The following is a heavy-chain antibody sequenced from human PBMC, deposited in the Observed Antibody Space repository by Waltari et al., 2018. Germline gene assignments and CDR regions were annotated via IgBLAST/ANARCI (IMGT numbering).Heavy chain of an antibody. CDR2: IYYSGST. D-gene: IGHD3-16*02. Sequence: QVQLQESGPGLVKPSETLSLTCTVSGGSISSHYWSWIRQPPGKGLEGIGYIYYSGSTNYNPSLKSRVTISVDTSKNQFSLKLSSVTAADTAVYYCARSYDYIWGSYRYTLSMGVWGQGTTVTVSS. CDR1: GGSISSHY. J-gene: IGHJ6*02. CDR3: ARSYDYIWGSYRYTLSMGV. V-gene: IGHV4-59*11.